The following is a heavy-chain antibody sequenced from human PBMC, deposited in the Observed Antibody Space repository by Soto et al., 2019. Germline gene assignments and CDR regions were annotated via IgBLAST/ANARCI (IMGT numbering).Heavy chain of an antibody. J-gene: IGHJ4*02. CDR3: AKDVYANAGY. V-gene: IGHV3-30*18. CDR2: ISYDGSNK. CDR1: GFTFSSYG. Sequence: QVQLVESGGGVVQPGRSPRLSCAASGFTFSSYGMHWVRQAPGKGLEWVAVISYDGSNKYYADSVKGRFTISRDNSKNTLYLQMNSLRAEDTAVYYCAKDVYANAGYWGQGTLVTVSS. D-gene: IGHD1-20*01.